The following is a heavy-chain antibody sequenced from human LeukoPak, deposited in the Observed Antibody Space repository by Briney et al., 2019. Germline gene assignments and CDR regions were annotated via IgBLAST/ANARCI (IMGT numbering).Heavy chain of an antibody. CDR2: IYYSGST. Sequence: SETLSLTCTASGGSISSYYWSWIRQPPGKGLEWIGYIYYSGSTNYNPSLKSRVTISVDTSKNQFSLKLSSVTAADTAVYYCARVSYSSSGDYWGQGTLVTVSS. D-gene: IGHD6-6*01. J-gene: IGHJ4*02. V-gene: IGHV4-59*01. CDR1: GGSISSYY. CDR3: ARVSYSSSGDY.